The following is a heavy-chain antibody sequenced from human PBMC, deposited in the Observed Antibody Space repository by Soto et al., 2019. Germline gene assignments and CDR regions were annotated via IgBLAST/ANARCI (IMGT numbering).Heavy chain of an antibody. J-gene: IGHJ4*02. CDR3: AAALRRMVRGVIIRGNFDY. Sequence: QVQLQQWGAGLLKPSETLSLTCAVYGVSFSGYYWSWIRPPPGKVLVWIGEINNRGITNYTPSLKIRVTISVDTSKNHFSVKLSSVSAADTAVYYCAAALRRMVRGVIIRGNFDYWGQGTLLTVSS. D-gene: IGHD3-10*01. CDR1: GVSFSGYY. V-gene: IGHV4-34*01. CDR2: INNRGIT.